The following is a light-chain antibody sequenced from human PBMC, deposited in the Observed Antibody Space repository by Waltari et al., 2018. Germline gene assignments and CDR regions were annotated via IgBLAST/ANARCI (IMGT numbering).Light chain of an antibody. CDR1: NFDVGGSNY. J-gene: IGLJ3*02. Sequence: QSALTQPRSVSGSPGQSVTISCTGPNFDVGGSNYVSWYQQHPGKAPKLMIYNVNERLSGVPDRFSGSKSGNTASLTISGLQAEDEADYFCCSYAGRSTWVFGGGTKVTVL. CDR2: NVN. V-gene: IGLV2-11*01. CDR3: CSYAGRSTWV.